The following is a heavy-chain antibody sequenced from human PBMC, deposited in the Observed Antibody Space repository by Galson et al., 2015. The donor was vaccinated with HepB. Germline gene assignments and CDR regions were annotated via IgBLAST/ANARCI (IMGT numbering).Heavy chain of an antibody. CDR1: GFTFSAFG. D-gene: IGHD3-22*01. CDR2: IKQDGSEK. J-gene: IGHJ4*02. Sequence: LRLSCATSGFTFSAFGVHWVRQAPGKGLEWVANIKQDGSEKYYVDSVKGRFTISRDNAKNSLYLQMNSLRAEDTAVYYCARVLGYSTAFDYWGQGTLVTVSS. V-gene: IGHV3-7*01. CDR3: ARVLGYSTAFDY.